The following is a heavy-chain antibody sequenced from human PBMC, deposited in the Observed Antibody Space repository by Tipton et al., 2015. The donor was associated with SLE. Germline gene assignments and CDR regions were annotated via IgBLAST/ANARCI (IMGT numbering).Heavy chain of an antibody. CDR3: VRGGLNFDN. V-gene: IGHV3-7*01. J-gene: IGHJ4*02. Sequence: SLRLSCEASGFSFSSYWMSWVRQAPGKGLEWVANIEEDGSEKYHADSVKGRFTISRDNAKNSLYLQMNSLRAEDTAVYFCVRGGLNFDNWGQGSLVTVSP. CDR2: IEEDGSEK. CDR1: GFSFSSYW.